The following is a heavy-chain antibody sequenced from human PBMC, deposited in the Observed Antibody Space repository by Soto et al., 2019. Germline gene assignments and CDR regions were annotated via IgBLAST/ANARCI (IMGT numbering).Heavy chain of an antibody. D-gene: IGHD6-19*01. Sequence: SVKVSCKASGGTFSSYTISWVRQAPGQGLEWMGRIIPILGIANYAQKFQGRVTITADKSTSTAYMELSSLRSEDTAVYYCALTRSSGWFKGYYYFDYWGQGTLVTVSS. CDR1: GGTFSSYT. CDR2: IIPILGIA. J-gene: IGHJ4*02. CDR3: ALTRSSGWFKGYYYFDY. V-gene: IGHV1-69*02.